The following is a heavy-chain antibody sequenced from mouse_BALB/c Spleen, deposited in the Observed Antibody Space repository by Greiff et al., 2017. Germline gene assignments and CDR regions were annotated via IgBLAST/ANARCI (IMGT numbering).Heavy chain of an antibody. CDR1: GFNIKDTY. J-gene: IGHJ4*01. CDR2: IDPANGNT. D-gene: IGHD2-12*01. Sequence: EVQLQQSGAELVKPGASVKLSCTASGFNIKDTYMHWVKQRPEQGLEWIGRIDPANGNTKYDPKFQGKATITADTSSNTAYLQLSSLTSEDTAVYYCAVPLRYYAMDYWGQGTSVTVSS. V-gene: IGHV14-3*02. CDR3: AVPLRYYAMDY.